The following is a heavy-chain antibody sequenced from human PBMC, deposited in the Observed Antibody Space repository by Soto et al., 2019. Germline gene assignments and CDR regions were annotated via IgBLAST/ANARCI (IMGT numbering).Heavy chain of an antibody. CDR1: GFTFSSYG. D-gene: IGHD6-19*01. CDR2: IWYDGSNK. CDR3: ERDSSGWSGAYYYGMDL. Sequence: SLRLSCSASGFTFSSYGMGWVRQAPGKGLERVSVIWYDGSNKYYTYAVKLRFTISIDNSKNTLYMEMNRLRGEETAVYSCERDSSGWSGAYYYGMDLWGQGTTVTVSS. V-gene: IGHV3-33*01. J-gene: IGHJ6*02.